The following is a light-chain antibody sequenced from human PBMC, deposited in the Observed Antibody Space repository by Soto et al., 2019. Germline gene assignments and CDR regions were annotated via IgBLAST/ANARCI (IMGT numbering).Light chain of an antibody. J-gene: IGKJ1*01. CDR3: QQYAGSRT. CDR1: QSVSSSY. V-gene: IGKV3-20*01. CDR2: GAS. Sequence: NVFTQSPGTLSFSPGERATLSWRASQSVSSSYLAWYQQKPGQAPRLLIYGASSRATGIPDRFSGSGSGTDFTLTISRLEPEDFAVYYCQQYAGSRTFGQGTKVDIK.